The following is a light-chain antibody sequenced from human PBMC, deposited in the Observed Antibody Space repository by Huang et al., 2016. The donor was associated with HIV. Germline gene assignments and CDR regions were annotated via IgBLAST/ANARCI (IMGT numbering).Light chain of an antibody. CDR2: GPS. CDR3: QQFGYSPFT. CDR1: KAPGRGF. Sequence: VVMTQSPGTLSLSPGERATLSGRASKAPGRGFLAWSQHKPGQAPRLLISGPSNRASGVPDRFSVSWSGTDFTLIIDRLEPEDFALYYCQQFGYSPFTFGGGTRLEI. J-gene: IGKJ4*01. V-gene: IGKV3-20*01.